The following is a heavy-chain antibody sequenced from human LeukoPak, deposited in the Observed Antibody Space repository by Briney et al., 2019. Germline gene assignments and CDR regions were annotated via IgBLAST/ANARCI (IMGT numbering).Heavy chain of an antibody. J-gene: IGHJ3*02. CDR1: GGSISSSSYY. Sequence: SETLSLTCTVSGGSISSSSYYWGWIRQPPGKGLEWIGSIYYSGSTYYNPSLKSRVTISVDTSKNQFSLKLSSVTAADTAVYYCVLASGYAFDIWGQGTMATVSS. CDR3: VLASGYAFDI. D-gene: IGHD1-26*01. V-gene: IGHV4-39*07. CDR2: IYYSGST.